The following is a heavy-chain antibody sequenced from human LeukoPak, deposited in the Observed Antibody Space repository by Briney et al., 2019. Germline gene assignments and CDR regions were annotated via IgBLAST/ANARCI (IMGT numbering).Heavy chain of an antibody. CDR3: ARDKPGNYYDSSGYPLERGMDV. D-gene: IGHD3-22*01. V-gene: IGHV1-46*01. CDR2: INPSGGST. Sequence: ASVTVSCKASGYTFTSYYMHWVRQAPGQGLEWMGIINPSGGSTSYAQKFQGRVTMTRDTSTSTVYMELSSLRSEDTAVYYCARDKPGNYYDSSGYPLERGMDVWGQGTTVTVSS. CDR1: GYTFTSYY. J-gene: IGHJ6*02.